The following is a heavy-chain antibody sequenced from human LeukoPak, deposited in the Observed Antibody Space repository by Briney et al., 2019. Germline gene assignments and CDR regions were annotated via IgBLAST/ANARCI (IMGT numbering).Heavy chain of an antibody. CDR3: ARDTGIAVAGTGDFDY. D-gene: IGHD6-13*01. Sequence: GGSLRLSCVASGFTFSSYGIHWVRQAPGKGLEWVAVISYDGSNKYYADSVKGRFTISRDNSKNTLYLQMNSLRSDDTAVYYCARDTGIAVAGTGDFDYWGQGTLVTVSS. CDR2: ISYDGSNK. J-gene: IGHJ4*02. CDR1: GFTFSSYG. V-gene: IGHV3-30*03.